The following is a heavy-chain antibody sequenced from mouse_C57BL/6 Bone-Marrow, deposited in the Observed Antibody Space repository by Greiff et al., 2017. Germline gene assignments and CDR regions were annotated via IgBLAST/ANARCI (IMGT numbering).Heavy chain of an antibody. D-gene: IGHD1-1*01. CDR1: GFNIKDYY. CDR3: TRSLIYYGTNY. J-gene: IGHJ2*01. CDR2: IDPEDGET. V-gene: IGHV14-2*01. Sequence: VQLQQSGAELVKPGASVKLSCTASGFNIKDYYIHWVKQRTEQGLEWIGRIDPEDGETKYAPKFQDKATITADTSFNTAYLQLSSLTSEDTAVYYGTRSLIYYGTNYWGQGTTLTVSS.